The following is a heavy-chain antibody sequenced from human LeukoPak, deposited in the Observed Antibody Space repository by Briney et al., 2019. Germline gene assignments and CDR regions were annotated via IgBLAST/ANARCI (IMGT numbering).Heavy chain of an antibody. CDR3: ARHGSQGGATHFDY. CDR1: GGSISSGSYY. V-gene: IGHV4-61*01. D-gene: IGHD1-26*01. Sequence: NPSQTLSLTCTVSGGSISSGSYYWSWIRQPPGKGLEWIGYINYSGSTKYNPSLKSRVTVLVDTSKNQFSLKLSSMTAADTAVYYCARHGSQGGATHFDYWGQGTLVTVSS. CDR2: INYSGST. J-gene: IGHJ4*02.